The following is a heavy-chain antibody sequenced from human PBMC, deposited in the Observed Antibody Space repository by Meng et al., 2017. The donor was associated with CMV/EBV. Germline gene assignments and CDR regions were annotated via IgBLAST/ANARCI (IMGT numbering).Heavy chain of an antibody. Sequence: QLELQESGPGLVTPSETLALTCTVSGGSISSSSYYWGWIRQPPGKGLEWIGSIYYSGSTYYNPSLKSRVTISVDTSKNQFSLKLSSVTAADTAVYYCARDPSLRWIDYWGQGTLVTVSS. J-gene: IGHJ4*02. CDR3: ARDPSLRWIDY. D-gene: IGHD4-23*01. CDR1: GGSISSSSYY. CDR2: IYYSGST. V-gene: IGHV4-39*07.